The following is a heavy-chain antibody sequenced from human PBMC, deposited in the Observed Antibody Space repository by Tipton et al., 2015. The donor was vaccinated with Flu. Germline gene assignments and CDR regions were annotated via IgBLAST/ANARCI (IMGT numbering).Heavy chain of an antibody. J-gene: IGHJ4*02. CDR1: GGSFSGYY. CDR2: INHSGST. D-gene: IGHD6-19*01. Sequence: TLSLTCAVYGGSFSGYYWSWIRQPPGKGLEWIGEINHSGSTNYNPSLKSRVTISVDTSKNQFSLKLSSVTAADTAVYYCARRGGPWGVSSGWSSNYYFDYWGQGTLVTVSS. CDR3: ARRGGPWGVSSGWSSNYYFDY. V-gene: IGHV4-34*01.